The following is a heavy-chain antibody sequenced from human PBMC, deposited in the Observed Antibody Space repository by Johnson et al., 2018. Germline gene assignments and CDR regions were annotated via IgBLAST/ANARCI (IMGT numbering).Heavy chain of an antibody. CDR2: LHPGKSDG. CDR3: VRRSAGAIGGTI. V-gene: IGHV5-51*01. D-gene: IGHD1-26*01. CDR1: GYSFTNYY. J-gene: IGHJ3*02. Sequence: EVQLVETGAEVKKPGDSLKISCTGSGYSFTNYYIGWVRQMRGEGLEWMGILHPGKSDGRESPSFQGQVTMSVDTSISSAYLRWGWLETSDTAMYDCVRRSAGAIGGTIWGQGTMVTGSA.